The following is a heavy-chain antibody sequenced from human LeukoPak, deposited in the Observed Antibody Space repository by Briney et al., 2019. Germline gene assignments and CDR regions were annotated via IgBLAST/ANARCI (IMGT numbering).Heavy chain of an antibody. V-gene: IGHV4-39*07. CDR1: GGSISSSSYY. D-gene: IGHD3-10*01. CDR3: AGPMVRGVDY. Sequence: PSETLSLTCTVSGGSISSSSYYWGWIRQPPGKGLEWIGSIYYSGSTYYNPSLKSRVTISVDTSKNQFSLKLSSVTAADTAVYYCAGPMVRGVDYWGQGTLVTVSS. J-gene: IGHJ4*02. CDR2: IYYSGST.